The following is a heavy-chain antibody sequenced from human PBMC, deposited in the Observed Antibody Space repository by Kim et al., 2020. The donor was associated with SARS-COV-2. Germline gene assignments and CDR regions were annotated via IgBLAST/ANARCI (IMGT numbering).Heavy chain of an antibody. CDR2: IYYSGST. V-gene: IGHV4-59*08. D-gene: IGHD5-18*01. Sequence: SETLSLTCTVSGGSISSYYWSWIRQPPGKGLEWIGYIYYSGSTNYNPSLKSRVTISVDTSKNQFSLKLSSVTAAGTAVYYCARAGIQLWPYYYYMDVWGKGTTVTVSS. CDR3: ARAGIQLWPYYYYMDV. CDR1: GGSISSYY. J-gene: IGHJ6*03.